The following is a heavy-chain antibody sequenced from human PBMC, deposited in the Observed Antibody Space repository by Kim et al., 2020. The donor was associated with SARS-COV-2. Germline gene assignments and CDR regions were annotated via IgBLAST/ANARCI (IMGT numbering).Heavy chain of an antibody. V-gene: IGHV3-15*01. CDR2: IKSKTDGGTT. D-gene: IGHD6-6*01. CDR1: GFTFSNAW. Sequence: GGSLRLSCAASGFTFSNAWMSWVRQAPGKGLEWVGRIKSKTDGGTTDYAAPVKGRFTISRDDSKNTLYLQMNSLKTEDTAVYYCTTGIGQLVPHYYYYGMDVWGQGTTVTVSS. CDR3: TTGIGQLVPHYYYYGMDV. J-gene: IGHJ6*02.